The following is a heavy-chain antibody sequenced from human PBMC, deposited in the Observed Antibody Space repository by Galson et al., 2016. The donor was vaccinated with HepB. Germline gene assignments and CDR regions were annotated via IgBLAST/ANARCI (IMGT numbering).Heavy chain of an antibody. CDR1: GFTSSSYG. Sequence: SLRLSCAASGFTSSSYGMHWVRQAPGKGLEWVAVIWYDGSNEYYADSVKGRFTISRDNSKNTLYLQMNSLRAEDTAVYYCASLGSLGSFSRGLYWGQGTLVTVSS. CDR3: ASLGSLGSFSRGLY. CDR2: IWYDGSNE. V-gene: IGHV3-33*01. D-gene: IGHD3-10*01. J-gene: IGHJ4*02.